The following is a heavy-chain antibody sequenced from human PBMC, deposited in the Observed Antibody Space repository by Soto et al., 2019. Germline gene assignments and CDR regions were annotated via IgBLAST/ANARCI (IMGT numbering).Heavy chain of an antibody. CDR3: AARHCSGGSCYHFYFEY. CDR2: IYPGDSDI. CDR1: GYSFTNYL. J-gene: IGHJ4*02. Sequence: GESLKISCKGSGYSFTNYLIGWGGQMPRRGLDWMCIIYPGDSDIRYSPSFQGQVTISADKSISTAYLQWSSLKASDTAMYYCAARHCSGGSCYHFYFEYWGQGTLVTVSS. V-gene: IGHV5-51*01. D-gene: IGHD2-15*01.